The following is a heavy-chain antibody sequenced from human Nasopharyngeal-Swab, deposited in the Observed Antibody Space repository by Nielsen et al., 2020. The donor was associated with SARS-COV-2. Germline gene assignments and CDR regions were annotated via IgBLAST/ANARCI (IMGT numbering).Heavy chain of an antibody. V-gene: IGHV3-23*01. Sequence: GESLKISCAASGFTFSSYAMTWVRQAPGKGLEWVSSISGSGGNTHYADSVKGRFTISRDNSKNTLYLQMNSLRAEDTAVYYCARALYDYVWGSYRHDAFDIWGQGTMVTVSS. CDR3: ARALYDYVWGSYRHDAFDI. J-gene: IGHJ3*02. CDR2: ISGSGGNT. CDR1: GFTFSSYA. D-gene: IGHD3-16*02.